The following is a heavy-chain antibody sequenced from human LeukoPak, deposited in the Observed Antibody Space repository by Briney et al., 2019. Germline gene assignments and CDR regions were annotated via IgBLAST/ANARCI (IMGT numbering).Heavy chain of an antibody. Sequence: PGGSLRLSCAGSGFTFSDYAMNWVRQAPGKGLEWVSVISGPGTLKSYADSVKGRLTISRDNRKKSLYLQMNSLRAEDTAVYYCARDTLVTSTNWFDPWGQGTLVTVSS. CDR2: ISGPGTLK. CDR3: ARDTLVTSTNWFDP. J-gene: IGHJ5*02. V-gene: IGHV3-21*01. CDR1: GFTFSDYA. D-gene: IGHD2-21*02.